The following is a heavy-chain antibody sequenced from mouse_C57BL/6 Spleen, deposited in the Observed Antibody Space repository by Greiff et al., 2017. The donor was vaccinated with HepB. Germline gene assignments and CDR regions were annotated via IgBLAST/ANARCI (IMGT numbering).Heavy chain of an antibody. CDR1: GYTFPSYP. J-gene: IGHJ4*01. V-gene: IGHV1-4*01. CDR2: INPSSGYT. D-gene: IGHD1-1*01. Sequence: QVQLQESGAELARPGASVQMSCKASGYTFPSYPMHWVQQRPGQGLEWIGYINPSSGYTKYNQKFKDKATLTADKSSSTAYMQLSSLTSEDSAVYDGARRTVVANYAMDDWGEGTSGTVSS. CDR3: ARRTVVANYAMDD.